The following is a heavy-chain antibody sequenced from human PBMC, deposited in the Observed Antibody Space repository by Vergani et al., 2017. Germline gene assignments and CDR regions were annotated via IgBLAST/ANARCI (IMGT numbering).Heavy chain of an antibody. J-gene: IGHJ6*02. V-gene: IGHV3-21*01. CDR2: ISSSSSYI. D-gene: IGHD3-3*01. CDR3: AAGADYDFWSGYPIIYGMDV. CDR1: GFTFSSYR. Sequence: EVQLVESGGGLVKPGGSLSLSCAASGFTFSSYRMNWVRQAPGKGLEWVSSISSSSSYIDYADSVKGRFTISRDNAENSLYLQMNSLRAEDTAVYYCAAGADYDFWSGYPIIYGMDVWGQGP.